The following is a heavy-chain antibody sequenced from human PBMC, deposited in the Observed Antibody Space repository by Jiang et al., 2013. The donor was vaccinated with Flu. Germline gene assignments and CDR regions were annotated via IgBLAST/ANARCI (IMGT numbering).Heavy chain of an antibody. Sequence: EVKKPGASVKVSCKASGYTFTSYGISWVRQAPGQGLEWMGWISAYNGNANYAQKLQGRVTMTTDTSTSTAYMELRSLRSDDTAIYYCARDYYASGSYNSAPDYWGQGTLVTVSS. V-gene: IGHV1-18*01. CDR2: ISAYNGNA. J-gene: IGHJ4*02. CDR1: GYTFTSYG. CDR3: ARDYYASGSYNSAPDY. D-gene: IGHD3-10*01.